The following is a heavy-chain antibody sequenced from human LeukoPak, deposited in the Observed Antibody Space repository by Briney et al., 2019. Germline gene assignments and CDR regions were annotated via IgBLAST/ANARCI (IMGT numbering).Heavy chain of an antibody. CDR2: IEQDGSEK. D-gene: IGHD1-14*01. Sequence: PGGSLRLSCAASGFTFSTYWMSWVRQAPGKGLELVANIEQDGSEKYYVDSVKGRFTISRDNAKNSLYLQVNSLRAEDTAVYYCARNQRRLDYWGQGTLVTVSS. CDR3: ARNQRRLDY. V-gene: IGHV3-7*01. CDR1: GFTFSTYW. J-gene: IGHJ4*02.